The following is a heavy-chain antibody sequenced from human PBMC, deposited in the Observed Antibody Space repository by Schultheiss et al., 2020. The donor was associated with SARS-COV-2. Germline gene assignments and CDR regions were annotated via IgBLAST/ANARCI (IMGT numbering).Heavy chain of an antibody. CDR2: IYYSGTT. D-gene: IGHD3-10*01. V-gene: IGHV4-61*01. Sequence: SETLSLTCTVSGGSISSSSYYWSWIRQPPGKGLEWIGYIYYSGTTNYNPSLDGRVTMSVDTSKNQFSLKLSSVTAADTAVYYCARSSGRLWFGELSFSFDIWGQGTMVTVS. CDR1: GGSISSSSYY. J-gene: IGHJ3*02. CDR3: ARSSGRLWFGELSFSFDI.